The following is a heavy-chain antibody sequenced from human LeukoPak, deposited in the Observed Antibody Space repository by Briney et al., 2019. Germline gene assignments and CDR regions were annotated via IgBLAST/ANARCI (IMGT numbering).Heavy chain of an antibody. D-gene: IGHD2-8*02. V-gene: IGHV4-39*01. J-gene: IGHJ4*02. Sequence: SETLSLTCSVSGGSIISSSYYWGWIRQPPGKGLEWIGSIYYSGGTFYNPSLKSRVTMSVDTSKNQFSLKLSSVTAADTAVYYCARHGGVGVIADFDYWGPGTLVTLSS. CDR2: IYYSGGT. CDR3: ARHGGVGVIADFDY. CDR1: GGSIISSSYY.